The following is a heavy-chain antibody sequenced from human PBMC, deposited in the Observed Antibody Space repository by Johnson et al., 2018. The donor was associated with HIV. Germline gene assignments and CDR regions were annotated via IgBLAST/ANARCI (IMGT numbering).Heavy chain of an antibody. D-gene: IGHD1-26*01. CDR3: AREKELRELVGANSNAFDI. Sequence: QEQLVESGGGVVQPGRSLRLSCAASGFRFRSYVMHWVRQPPGKGLEWVAAIWYDGSTIYYADSVKGRFTISRDNAKNSLYLQMNSLRAEDTAVYYCAREKELRELVGANSNAFDIWGPGTMVTVSS. V-gene: IGHV3-33*01. J-gene: IGHJ3*02. CDR2: IWYDGSTI. CDR1: GFRFRSYV.